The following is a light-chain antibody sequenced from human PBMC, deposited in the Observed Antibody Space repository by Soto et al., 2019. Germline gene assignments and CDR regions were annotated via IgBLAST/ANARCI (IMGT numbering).Light chain of an antibody. V-gene: IGLV1-51*02. CDR3: GAWDAGLNAGV. J-gene: IGLJ3*02. Sequence: QSLLTQPPSVSAAPGQKVTISCSGGSSNIGRNYVSWFQQFPGTAPKLLIYENDKRPSGIPDRFSGSKSATSATLGIAGLQTEDEADYYCGAWDAGLNAGVFGGGTKLTVL. CDR2: END. CDR1: SSNIGRNY.